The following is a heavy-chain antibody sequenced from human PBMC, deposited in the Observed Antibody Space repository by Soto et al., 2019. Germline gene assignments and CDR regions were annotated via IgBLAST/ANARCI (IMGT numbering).Heavy chain of an antibody. CDR3: AREGEDIVVVPAAMRGYYYYYYMDV. Sequence: GVSVKVCCKASGYTFTSYGIIWVRQAPGQGLECMGFISDYNGNTNYAQKLQGRVTMTTHTSTSTAYMELRSLRSDDTAVYYCAREGEDIVVVPAAMRGYYYYYYMDVWGKGTTVTVSS. CDR1: GYTFTSYG. CDR2: ISDYNGNT. J-gene: IGHJ6*03. V-gene: IGHV1-18*01. D-gene: IGHD2-2*01.